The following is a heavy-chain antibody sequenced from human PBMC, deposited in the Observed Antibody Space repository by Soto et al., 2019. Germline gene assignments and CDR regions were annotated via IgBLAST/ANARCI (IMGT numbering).Heavy chain of an antibody. CDR3: ARAPRDAIPDY. V-gene: IGHV4-59*01. CDR1: NGSISNYY. CDR2: VYYSGTT. J-gene: IGHJ4*02. D-gene: IGHD2-2*01. Sequence: PSETLSLTCTVSNGSISNYYWTWIRQSPGKGLDWIGFVYYSGTTNYNPSLKSRVTISLHTSKNQFSLKLTSVTAADTAVYYCARAPRDAIPDYWGQGTLVTVSS.